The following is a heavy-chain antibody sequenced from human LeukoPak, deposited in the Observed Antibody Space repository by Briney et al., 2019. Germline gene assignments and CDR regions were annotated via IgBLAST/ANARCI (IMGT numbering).Heavy chain of an antibody. J-gene: IGHJ6*03. CDR3: ASLRGYYYYYMDV. V-gene: IGHV4-59*01. CDR1: GGSISSYY. CDR2: IYYSGST. Sequence: SETLSLTCTVSGGSISSYYWSWIRQPPGKGLEWIGYIYYSGSTNYNPSLKSRVTISVDTSKNQFSLKLSAVTAADTAVYYCASLRGYYYYYMDVWGKGTTVTVS. D-gene: IGHD3-10*01.